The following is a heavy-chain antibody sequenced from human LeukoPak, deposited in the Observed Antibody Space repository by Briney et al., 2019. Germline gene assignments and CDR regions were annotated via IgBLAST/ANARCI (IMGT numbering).Heavy chain of an antibody. J-gene: IGHJ3*02. CDR1: GGSISRGGYY. V-gene: IGHV4-31*03. D-gene: IGHD3-10*01. CDR2: IYYSGST. Sequence: PSQTLSLTCTVSGGSISRGGYYWSWIRQHPGKGLEWIGYIYYSGSTYYNPSLKSRVTISVDTSKNQFSLKLSSVTAADTAVYYCARDFRAYGSGSLDAFDIWGQGTMVTVSS. CDR3: ARDFRAYGSGSLDAFDI.